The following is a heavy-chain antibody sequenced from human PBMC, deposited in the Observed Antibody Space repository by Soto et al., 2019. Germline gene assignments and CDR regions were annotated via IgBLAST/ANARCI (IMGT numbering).Heavy chain of an antibody. V-gene: IGHV3-11*01. Sequence: QVQLVESGGGFVKPGGSLRLSCAASGFTFSDYYMSWIRQAPGKGLEWVSYISSGGTTIYYADSVKGRFPISRDDAKNSLYLQMNSLRAEDTAVYFCATKGGGNYFGFDPWGQGTLVTVSS. CDR2: ISSGGTTI. J-gene: IGHJ5*02. D-gene: IGHD3-10*01. CDR1: GFTFSDYY. CDR3: ATKGGGNYFGFDP.